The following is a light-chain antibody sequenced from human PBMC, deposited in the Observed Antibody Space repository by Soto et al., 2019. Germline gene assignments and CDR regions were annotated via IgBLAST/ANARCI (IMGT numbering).Light chain of an antibody. CDR2: EVS. CDR3: QSYYISLTASL. Sequence: QSVLTQPASVSGSPGQSITISCTGTSSDVGGYNYVSWYQQHPGKAPKLMIYEVSNRPSGVSNRFSGSKSGNTAFLTISGLQAEDEGGYFCQSYYISLTASLFGGGTKLTVL. J-gene: IGLJ2*01. V-gene: IGLV2-14*01. CDR1: SSDVGGYNY.